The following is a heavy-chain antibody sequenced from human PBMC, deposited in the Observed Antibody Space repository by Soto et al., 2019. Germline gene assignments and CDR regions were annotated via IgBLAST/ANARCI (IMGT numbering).Heavy chain of an antibody. J-gene: IGHJ4*02. Sequence: EVQLVESGGGLVQPGGSLRLCCAASGFTVSSNYMSWVRQAPGKGLEWVSVIYSGGSTYYADSVKGRFTISRDNSKNTLYLQMNSLRAEDTAVYYCARTGIAAADSDYWGQGTLVTVSS. V-gene: IGHV3-66*01. D-gene: IGHD6-13*01. CDR2: IYSGGST. CDR3: ARTGIAAADSDY. CDR1: GFTVSSNY.